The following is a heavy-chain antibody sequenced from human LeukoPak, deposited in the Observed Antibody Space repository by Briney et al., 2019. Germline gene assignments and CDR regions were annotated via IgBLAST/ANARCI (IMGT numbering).Heavy chain of an antibody. CDR1: GGTFTSYA. Sequence: SVKVSCKASGGTFTSYAISWVRQAPGQGLEWMGGIIPIFGTANYAQKFQGRVTITADESTSTAYMELSSLRSEDTAVYYCARDGSGTTGLDYWGQGTLVTVSS. CDR2: IIPIFGTA. CDR3: ARDGSGTTGLDY. J-gene: IGHJ4*02. D-gene: IGHD1-1*01. V-gene: IGHV1-69*13.